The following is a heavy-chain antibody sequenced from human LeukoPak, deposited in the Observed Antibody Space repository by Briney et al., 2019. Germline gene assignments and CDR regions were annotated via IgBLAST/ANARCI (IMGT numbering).Heavy chain of an antibody. D-gene: IGHD6-6*01. CDR1: GGAISNYY. CDR3: ARGYSTSPYYFNY. J-gene: IGHJ4*02. Sequence: SETLSLTCTVSGGAISNYYWTWIRQPPEKGLEWIGYFYYSGSTNYNPSLKSRVTISVDTSKNQFSLKLNSVTAADTAVYYCARGYSTSPYYFNYWGQGTLVTVSS. V-gene: IGHV4-59*08. CDR2: FYYSGST.